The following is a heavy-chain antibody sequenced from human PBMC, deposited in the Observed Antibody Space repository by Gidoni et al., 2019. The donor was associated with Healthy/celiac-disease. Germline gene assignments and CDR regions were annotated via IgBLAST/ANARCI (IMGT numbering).Heavy chain of an antibody. CDR3: ARVGHSGSSEAFDI. V-gene: IGHV4-59*01. Sequence: HVQLQESGAGLVKPSETLSLTCPVSGGSISSYYWSWIRQPPGKGLEWIGYIYYGGSTNYNPSLKSRVTISVDTSKNQFSLKLSSVTAADTAVYYCARVGHSGSSEAFDIWGQGTMVTVSS. CDR2: IYYGGST. D-gene: IGHD1-26*01. J-gene: IGHJ3*02. CDR1: GGSISSYY.